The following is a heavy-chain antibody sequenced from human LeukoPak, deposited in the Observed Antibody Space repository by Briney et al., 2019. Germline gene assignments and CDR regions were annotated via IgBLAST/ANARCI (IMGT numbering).Heavy chain of an antibody. CDR1: GFIFTNYA. CDR3: ATYARRLDY. V-gene: IGHV3-23*01. D-gene: IGHD6-6*01. Sequence: PGGSLRLSCAASGFIFTNYAMSWVRQAPGKGLEWVSVVTNGGGNTYYTDSVKGRFTISRDNSKNTLYLQMNSLTAEDTAVYYCATYARRLDYWGQGTPVTVSS. CDR2: VTNGGGNT. J-gene: IGHJ4*02.